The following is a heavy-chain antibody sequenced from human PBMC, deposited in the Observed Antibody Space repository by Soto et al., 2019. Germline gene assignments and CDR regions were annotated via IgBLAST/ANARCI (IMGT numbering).Heavy chain of an antibody. V-gene: IGHV3-33*01. Sequence: QEQLVESGGGVVQPGRSLRLSCAASGFTFSSHGMHWVRQAPGKGLEWLAVIWYDGSKTYYADSVQGRYIISRDNSKNILYVQMNSRRVEDTAVYYCARFTTGYGMDVWGQGTTVTVSS. J-gene: IGHJ6*02. CDR3: ARFTTGYGMDV. CDR1: GFTFSSHG. D-gene: IGHD1-1*01. CDR2: IWYDGSKT.